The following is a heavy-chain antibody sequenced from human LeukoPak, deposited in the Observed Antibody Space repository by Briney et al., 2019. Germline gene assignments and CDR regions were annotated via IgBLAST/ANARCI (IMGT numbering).Heavy chain of an antibody. V-gene: IGHV4-38-2*02. D-gene: IGHD5-18*01. J-gene: IGHJ4*02. CDR1: GYSISSGYY. Sequence: SETLSLTCTVSGYSISSGYYWGWIRQPPGKGPEWIGYMLDTVTTKDNPSLKSRFTLSADTSKNQFSLRLTSVTAADTAVYYCATIKRGNIFGYFDFWGQGIPVTVSS. CDR3: ATIKRGNIFGYFDF. CDR2: MLDTVTT.